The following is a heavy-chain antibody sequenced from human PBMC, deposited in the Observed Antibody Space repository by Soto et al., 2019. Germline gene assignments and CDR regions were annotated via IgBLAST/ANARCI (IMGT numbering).Heavy chain of an antibody. J-gene: IGHJ4*02. V-gene: IGHV4-31*03. CDR2: IYYSGST. CDR1: GGSISIGGYY. CDR3: AVEVAGPTAIGY. Sequence: SETLSLTCTVSGGSISIGGYYWSWIRQHPGKGLEWIGYIYYSGSTYYNPSLKSRVTISVDTSKNQFSLKLSSVTAADTAVYYCAVEVAGPTAIGYWGQGTLVTVSS. D-gene: IGHD6-19*01.